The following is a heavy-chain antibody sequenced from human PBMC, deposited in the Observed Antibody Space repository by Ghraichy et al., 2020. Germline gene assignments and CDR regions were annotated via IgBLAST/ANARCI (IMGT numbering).Heavy chain of an antibody. D-gene: IGHD3-16*02. V-gene: IGHV3-73*01. Sequence: GESLNISCAASGFTFSGSAMHWVRQASGKGLEWVGRIRSKANSYATAYAASVKGRFTISRDDSKNTAYLQMNSLKTEDTAVYYCTSRGYYDYVWGSYRPFDYWGQGTLVTVSS. J-gene: IGHJ4*02. CDR1: GFTFSGSA. CDR2: IRSKANSYAT. CDR3: TSRGYYDYVWGSYRPFDY.